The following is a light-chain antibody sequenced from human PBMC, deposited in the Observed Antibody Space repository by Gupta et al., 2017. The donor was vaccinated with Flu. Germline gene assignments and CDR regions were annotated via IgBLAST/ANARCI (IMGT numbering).Light chain of an antibody. CDR1: ESVSNN. Sequence: PATLSVSPGGRATLSCRASESVSNNLVWFQQKPGQAPRLLIFGASFRGTGIPDRFSGSGSGTEFTLTISGLQSEDFAVYYCQQYHNWPRTFGQGTMVEIK. CDR3: QQYHNWPRT. V-gene: IGKV3-15*01. J-gene: IGKJ1*01. CDR2: GAS.